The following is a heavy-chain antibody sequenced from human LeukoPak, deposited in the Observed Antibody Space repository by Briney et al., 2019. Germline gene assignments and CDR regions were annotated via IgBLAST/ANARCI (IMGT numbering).Heavy chain of an antibody. CDR3: ARFYSSSSY. V-gene: IGHV4-39*07. D-gene: IGHD6-6*01. CDR2: IYYSGST. CDR1: GGSISSSSYY. J-gene: IGHJ4*02. Sequence: PSETLSLTCTVSGGSISSSSYYWGWIRQPPGKGLEWIGSIYYSGSTYYNLSLKSRVTISVDTSKNQFSLKLSSVTAADTAVYYCARFYSSSSYWGQGTLVTVSS.